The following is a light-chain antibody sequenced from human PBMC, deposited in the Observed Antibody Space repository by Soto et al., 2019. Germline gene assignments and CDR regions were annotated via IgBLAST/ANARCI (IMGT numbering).Light chain of an antibody. CDR3: QQYNNWPPYT. Sequence: EIVMTQSPATLSVSPGERATLSCRASQSVRSNLAWYQQKPGQAARLLIYGASTRATGIPARFSGSGSVTEFTLTISSLQSEDFAVYYCQQYNNWPPYTFGQGTKLEI. J-gene: IGKJ2*01. CDR2: GAS. CDR1: QSVRSN. V-gene: IGKV3-15*01.